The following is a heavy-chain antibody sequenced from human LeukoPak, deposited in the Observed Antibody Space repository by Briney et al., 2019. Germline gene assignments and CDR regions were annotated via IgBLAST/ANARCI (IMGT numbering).Heavy chain of an antibody. CDR2: INSDGSRT. CDR3: ARGYGDWFDP. J-gene: IGHJ5*02. V-gene: IGHV3-74*01. D-gene: IGHD3-10*01. CDR1: GFTFNSYW. Sequence: GGSLRLSCAASGFTFNSYWMHWVRQAPGKGLVWVSRINSDGSRTAYADSVKGRFSVSRDNAKNTLYLQMNSVRVEDTAVYYCARGYGDWFDPWGQGTLVTVSS.